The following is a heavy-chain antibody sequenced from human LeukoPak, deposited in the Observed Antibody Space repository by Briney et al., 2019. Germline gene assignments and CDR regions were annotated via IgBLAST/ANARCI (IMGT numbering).Heavy chain of an antibody. J-gene: IGHJ3*02. V-gene: IGHV4-39*07. D-gene: IGHD3-10*01. CDR1: GGSISSSSYY. Sequence: SETLSRTCTVSGGSISSSSYYWGWIRQPPGKGLEWIGSIYYSGSTYYNPSLKSRVTISVDTSKNQFSLKLSSVTAADTAVYYCARDRLLWFGDSLLPFDIWGQGTMVTVSS. CDR2: IYYSGST. CDR3: ARDRLLWFGDSLLPFDI.